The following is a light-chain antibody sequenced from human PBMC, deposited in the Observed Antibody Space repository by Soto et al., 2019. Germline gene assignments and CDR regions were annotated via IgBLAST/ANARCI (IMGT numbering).Light chain of an antibody. Sequence: DIQMTQSPSSLSASVGDRVTITCRASQGIRNYLAWYQQKPGKVPKLLIYAASTLQSGVPSRFSGIGSGTDFTLTISSLQPEDVATYFCQKYNSAPWTFGQGTKVEIK. CDR1: QGIRNY. J-gene: IGKJ1*01. CDR2: AAS. CDR3: QKYNSAPWT. V-gene: IGKV1-27*01.